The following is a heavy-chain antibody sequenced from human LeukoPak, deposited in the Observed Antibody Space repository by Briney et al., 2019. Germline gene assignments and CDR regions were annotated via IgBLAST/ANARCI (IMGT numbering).Heavy chain of an antibody. V-gene: IGHV1-46*01. J-gene: IGHJ4*02. CDR3: ARIVVVAADGDY. CDR1: GYTFTSYY. CDR2: INPSGGST. D-gene: IGHD2-15*01. Sequence: GASVKVSCKASGYTFTSYYMHWVRQAPGQGLEWMGIINPSGGSTSYAQKFQGRVTMTRDTSISTAYMELSRLRSDDTAVYYCARIVVVAADGDYWGQGTLVTVSS.